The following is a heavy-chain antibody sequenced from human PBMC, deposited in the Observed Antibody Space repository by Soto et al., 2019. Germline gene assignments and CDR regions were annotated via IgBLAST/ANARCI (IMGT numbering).Heavy chain of an antibody. D-gene: IGHD3-22*01. Sequence: GGSLRLSCAASGFTFSSYAMSWVRQAPGKGLEWVSLISGSGDNTYYTDSVKGRFTISRDNSKNTLSLQMHSLRVEDTAVYYCSRDRDSSGYYAYFDCWGQGTLVTVSS. V-gene: IGHV3-23*01. CDR3: SRDRDSSGYYAYFDC. CDR1: GFTFSSYA. CDR2: ISGSGDNT. J-gene: IGHJ4*02.